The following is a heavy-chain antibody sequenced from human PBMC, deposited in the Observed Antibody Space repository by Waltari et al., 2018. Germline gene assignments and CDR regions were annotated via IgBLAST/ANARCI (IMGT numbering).Heavy chain of an antibody. CDR2: IHSGGNT. D-gene: IGHD4-17*01. CDR3: AKDRSYGHSLAN. J-gene: IGHJ4*02. V-gene: IGHV3-53*01. Sequence: EVQLVESGGGLLQRGGSLGLSCAGSGFDVGSSYMNWVRQAPGKGLEVVSGIHSGGNTYYADSVKGRFTISRDNSKNTLYLQMNSLRAEDTAVYYCAKDRSYGHSLANWGQGTLVTVSS. CDR1: GFDVGSSY.